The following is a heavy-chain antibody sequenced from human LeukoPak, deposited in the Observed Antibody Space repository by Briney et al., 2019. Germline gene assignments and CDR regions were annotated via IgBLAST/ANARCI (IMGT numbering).Heavy chain of an antibody. CDR3: ARDMDSGPDFFDY. CDR2: IYYSGST. V-gene: IGHV4-61*05. J-gene: IGHJ4*02. D-gene: IGHD1-26*01. Sequence: SETLSLTCTVSGGSISSSSYYWGWIRQPPGTGLEWIGYIYYSGSTNYNPSLKSRVTISVDKSKTQFSLKLSSVTAADTAVYYCARDMDSGPDFFDYWGLGTLVTVSS. CDR1: GGSISSSSYY.